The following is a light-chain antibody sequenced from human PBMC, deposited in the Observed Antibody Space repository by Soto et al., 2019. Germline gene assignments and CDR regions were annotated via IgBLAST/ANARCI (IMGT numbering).Light chain of an antibody. CDR2: DAS. CDR1: QSISSW. Sequence: DIEMTQSPSTLSASVGDRVTITCRASQSISSWLAWYQQKPGKAPKLLIYDASSLESGVPSRFSGSGSGTECSLTISSLQPDDFATYYCQQYYSYPWTFGQGTKVEIK. J-gene: IGKJ1*01. CDR3: QQYYSYPWT. V-gene: IGKV1-5*01.